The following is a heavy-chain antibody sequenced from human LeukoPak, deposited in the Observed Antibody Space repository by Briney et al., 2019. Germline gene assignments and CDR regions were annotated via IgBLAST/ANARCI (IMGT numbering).Heavy chain of an antibody. CDR2: IKQDGSEK. Sequence: GGSLRLSCVASGFSFSRYWMSWVRQAPGKGLEWVANIKQDGSEKHYVDSVKGRFTISRDNAKNSLYLQMNSLRAEETAMYYCVRDAELGATIIGAFDIWGLGTMVTVSS. V-gene: IGHV3-7*01. D-gene: IGHD5-24*01. J-gene: IGHJ3*02. CDR3: VRDAELGATIIGAFDI. CDR1: GFSFSRYW.